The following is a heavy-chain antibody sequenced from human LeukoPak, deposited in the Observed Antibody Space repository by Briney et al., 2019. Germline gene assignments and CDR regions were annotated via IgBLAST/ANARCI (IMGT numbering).Heavy chain of an antibody. Sequence: ASVKVSCKASGYTFTDYYMHWVRQAPGQGLEWMGLINPNSGGTNYAQKFKRRLTMTRDTYIRTDYMELSRLRSDDTAVYYCARDWRPVGATNWFDPWGQGTLVTVSS. CDR2: INPNSGGT. V-gene: IGHV1-2*02. CDR3: ARDWRPVGATNWFDP. J-gene: IGHJ5*02. CDR1: GYTFTDYY. D-gene: IGHD1-26*01.